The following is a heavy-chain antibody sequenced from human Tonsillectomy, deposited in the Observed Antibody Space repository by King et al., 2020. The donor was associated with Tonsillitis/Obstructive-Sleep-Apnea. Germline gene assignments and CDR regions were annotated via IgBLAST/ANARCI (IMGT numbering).Heavy chain of an antibody. D-gene: IGHD2-8*02. V-gene: IGHV1-2*06. J-gene: IGHJ5*02. CDR2: INPNSGGT. CDR3: SRDSSPSTIVLNWLDP. CDR1: GYTFSDYY. Sequence: QLVQSVAEVNKPGASVKVSCKASGYTFSDYYMHWVRQAPGQGLEWMGRINPNSGGTNYAQKFQGRVAMTRDKSISTAYMELSRLRSDDTAVYYCSRDSSPSTIVLNWLDPWGQGTLVTVSS.